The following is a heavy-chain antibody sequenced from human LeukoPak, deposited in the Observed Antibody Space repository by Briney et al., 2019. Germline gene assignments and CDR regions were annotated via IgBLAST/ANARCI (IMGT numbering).Heavy chain of an antibody. CDR3: ARDYMLAPYYYYYMDV. V-gene: IGHV3-11*04. D-gene: IGHD3-10*02. CDR2: ISSSSSTI. CDR1: GYSISSGYY. Sequence: LSLTCTVSGYSISSGYYWGWIRQPPGKGLEWVSYISSSSSTIYYADSVKGRFTISRDNAKNSLYLQMNSLRAEDTAVYYCARDYMLAPYYYYYMDVWGKGTTVTVSS. J-gene: IGHJ6*03.